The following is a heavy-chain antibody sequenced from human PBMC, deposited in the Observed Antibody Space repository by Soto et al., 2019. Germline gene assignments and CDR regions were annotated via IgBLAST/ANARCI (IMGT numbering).Heavy chain of an antibody. CDR2: ISYDGGYE. D-gene: IGHD4-17*01. V-gene: IGHV3-30*18. CDR1: RFAFSSYA. CDR3: AKGTTVTPCLYLDL. Sequence: QEQLVESGGGVVQPGKSLRLSCTASRFAFSSYAMHWVRQAPGKGLEWVAVISYDGGYENYADSVKGRFTVSRDNYKNTLWLQMNRLRAEDTALYYCAKGTTVTPCLYLDLWGQGTLVTVSS. J-gene: IGHJ2*01.